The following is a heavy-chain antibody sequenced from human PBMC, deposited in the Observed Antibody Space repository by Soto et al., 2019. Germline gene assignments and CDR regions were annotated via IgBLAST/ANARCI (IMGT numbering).Heavy chain of an antibody. Sequence: ASVKVSCKASGYTFTSYGISWVRQAPGQGLEWMGWISAYNGNTNYAQKLQGRVTMTTDTSTSTAYMELRSLRSDDTAVYYCAKDLEYSSGPGAFDIWGQGTMVTVSS. V-gene: IGHV1-18*01. CDR2: ISAYNGNT. D-gene: IGHD6-19*01. J-gene: IGHJ3*02. CDR1: GYTFTSYG. CDR3: AKDLEYSSGPGAFDI.